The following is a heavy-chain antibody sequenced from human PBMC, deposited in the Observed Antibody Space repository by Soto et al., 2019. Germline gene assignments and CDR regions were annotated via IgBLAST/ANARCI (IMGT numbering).Heavy chain of an antibody. CDR2: ISGRGDRT. Sequence: VQLLESGGGLVQPGESLRLSCAAPGFTFSDYAMAWVRQAPGKGLEWVSGISGRGDRTHYADSVKGRFTISRDNSKNTVYVQMNSLRVEDTAIYYCAKVWDYDILTGYYTEAFDIWGQGTMVTVSS. V-gene: IGHV3-23*01. CDR3: AKVWDYDILTGYYTEAFDI. D-gene: IGHD3-9*01. J-gene: IGHJ3*02. CDR1: GFTFSDYA.